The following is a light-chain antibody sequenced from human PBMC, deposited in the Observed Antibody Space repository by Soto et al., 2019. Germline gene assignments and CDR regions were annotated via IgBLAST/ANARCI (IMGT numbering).Light chain of an antibody. Sequence: QSALTQPRSVSGSPGQTVTISCSGTSSDVGYYDYVSWYQQHPGKAPKFMIYDVSKRPSGVPDRFSGSKSGNTASLTISGLQVEDEAEYYCCSYVGRYSWVFGVGTKLTVL. CDR2: DVS. V-gene: IGLV2-11*01. CDR1: SSDVGYYDY. J-gene: IGLJ3*02. CDR3: CSYVGRYSWV.